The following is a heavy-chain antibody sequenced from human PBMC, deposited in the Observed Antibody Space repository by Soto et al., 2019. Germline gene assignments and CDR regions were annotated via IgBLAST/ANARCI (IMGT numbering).Heavy chain of an antibody. CDR3: GRDGDTAMVLQNWFDP. J-gene: IGHJ5*02. V-gene: IGHV1-24*01. CDR2: FDPEDGET. D-gene: IGHD5-18*01. CDR1: GYTLTELS. Sequence: ASVKVSCKVSGYTLTELSMHWVRQAPGKGLEWMGGFDPEDGETIYAQKFQGRVTMTEDTSTNTAYMELSSLRSEDTAVYYCGRDGDTAMVLQNWFDPWGQGTLVTVSA.